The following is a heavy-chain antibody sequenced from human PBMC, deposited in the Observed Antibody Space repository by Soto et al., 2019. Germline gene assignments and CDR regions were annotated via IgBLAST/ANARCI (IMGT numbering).Heavy chain of an antibody. CDR2: ISSSGSSI. Sequence: QVQLQESGPGLVKPSQTLSLTCTVSGGSISSGGYYWSWVRQAPGKGLEWVSYISSSGSSIYYADFVKGRFTISRDNAKNSLYLQMNSLRAEDTAVYYCARDPPYNLGQNNLGYWGQGTLVTVSS. D-gene: IGHD3-10*01. V-gene: IGHV3-11*04. J-gene: IGHJ4*02. CDR3: ARDPPYNLGQNNLGY. CDR1: GGSISSGGYY.